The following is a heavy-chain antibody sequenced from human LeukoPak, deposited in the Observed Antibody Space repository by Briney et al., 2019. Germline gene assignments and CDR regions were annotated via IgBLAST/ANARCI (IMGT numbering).Heavy chain of an antibody. CDR1: VGSISSYY. V-gene: IGHV4-39*07. J-gene: IGHJ4*02. D-gene: IGHD3-10*01. CDR2: ISYTGTT. CDR3: ASPGGYGSGSYYGPFDY. Sequence: SETLSLTCTVSVGSISSYYWGWIRQPPGEGLEWIATISYTGTTYYNPSLKSRVTISVDTSKNQFSLKLSSVAAADTAVYYCASPGGYGSGSYYGPFDYWGQGTLVTVSS.